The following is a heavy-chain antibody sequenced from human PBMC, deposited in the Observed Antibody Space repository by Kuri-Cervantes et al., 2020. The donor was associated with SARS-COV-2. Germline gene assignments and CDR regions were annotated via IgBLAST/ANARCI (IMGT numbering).Heavy chain of an antibody. J-gene: IGHJ3*01. CDR1: GFTFSGHS. Sequence: GGSLRLSCAGSGFTFSGHSTNWVRQAPGKGLEWVSSINSVSSYVYYADSVKGRFTISRDNAKNSLYLQMNSLRAEDTAVYHCARDDPNYFDSRGYSFTVAFALWGQGTRVTVSS. V-gene: IGHV3-21*01. CDR3: ARDDPNYFDSRGYSFTVAFAL. CDR2: INSVSSYV. D-gene: IGHD3-22*01.